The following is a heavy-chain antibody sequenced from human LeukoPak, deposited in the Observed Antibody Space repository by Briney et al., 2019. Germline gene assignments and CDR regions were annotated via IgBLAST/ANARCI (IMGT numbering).Heavy chain of an antibody. D-gene: IGHD2-21*01. CDR3: ARDRESVAGMDV. Sequence: GGFLRLFCSGSGFTVSSNYMSWVRQAPGKGLEWVSVIYSGGSTYYADSVKGRFTISRDNSKNTLYLQMNSLRAEDTAVYYCARDRESVAGMDVWGQGTTVTVSS. J-gene: IGHJ6*02. CDR1: GFTVSSNY. CDR2: IYSGGST. V-gene: IGHV3-66*01.